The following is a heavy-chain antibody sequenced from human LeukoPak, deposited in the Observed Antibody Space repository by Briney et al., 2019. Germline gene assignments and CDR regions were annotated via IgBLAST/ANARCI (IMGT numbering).Heavy chain of an antibody. CDR1: GFTFSSYS. CDR2: ISSSSTI. J-gene: IGHJ6*03. V-gene: IGHV3-48*01. CDR3: ARAQYYYYMDV. Sequence: PGGSLRLSCAASGFTFSSYSMNWVRQAPGKGLEWVSYISSSSTIYYADSVKGRFTISRDNAKNSLYLQMNSLRAEDTAVYYCARAQYYYYMDVWGKGTTVTVSS.